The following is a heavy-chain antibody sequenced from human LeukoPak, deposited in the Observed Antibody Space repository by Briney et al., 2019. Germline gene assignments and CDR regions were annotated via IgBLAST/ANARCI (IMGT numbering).Heavy chain of an antibody. D-gene: IGHD1-14*01. CDR3: ATVPLALTGANDY. J-gene: IGHJ4*02. V-gene: IGHV4-34*01. CDR2: INHSGST. Sequence: PSETLSLTCAVYGGSFGGYYWSWIRQPPGKGLEWIGEINHSGSTNYNPSLKSRVTISVDTSKNQFSLKLSSVTAADTAVYYCATVPLALTGANDYWGQGTLVTVSS. CDR1: GGSFGGYY.